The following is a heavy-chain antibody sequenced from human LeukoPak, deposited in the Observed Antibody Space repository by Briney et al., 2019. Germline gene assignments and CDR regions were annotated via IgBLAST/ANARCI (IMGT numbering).Heavy chain of an antibody. V-gene: IGHV3-53*01. CDR2: IYSGGST. CDR1: GFTVSSNY. D-gene: IGHD6-13*01. Sequence: GGSLRLSCAASGFTVSSNYMSWVRQAPGKGLEWVSVIYSGGSTYYADSVKGRFTISRDNSKNTLYLQMNSLRAEDTAVYYCARNPHPLYSSSWYYFDYWGQGTLVTVSS. J-gene: IGHJ4*02. CDR3: ARNPHPLYSSSWYYFDY.